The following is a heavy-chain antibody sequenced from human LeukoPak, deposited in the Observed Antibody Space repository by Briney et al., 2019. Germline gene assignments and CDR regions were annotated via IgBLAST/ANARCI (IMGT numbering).Heavy chain of an antibody. CDR2: IYASGGT. CDR1: GGSISSYY. CDR3: ARGDYSVAGSSGVYYFYGMDV. Sequence: SETLSLTCTVSGGSISSYYWSWIRQPAGKGLEWIGRIYASGGTNYSPSLKSRVTMPVDTSKNQFSLRLSSVTAADTAVYYCARGDYSVAGSSGVYYFYGMDVWGQGTTVTVSS. V-gene: IGHV4-4*07. D-gene: IGHD6-19*01. J-gene: IGHJ6*02.